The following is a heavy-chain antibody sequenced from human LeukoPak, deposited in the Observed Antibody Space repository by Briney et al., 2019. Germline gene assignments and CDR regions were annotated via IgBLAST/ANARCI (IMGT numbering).Heavy chain of an antibody. D-gene: IGHD2-2*01. V-gene: IGHV3-23*01. J-gene: IGHJ4*02. CDR3: AKAPIVVVPAATDY. CDR1: GFTFSSYA. CDR2: ISGSGGST. Sequence: GGSLRLSCAASGFTFSSYAMSWVRQAPGKGLKWVSAISGSGGSTYYADSVKGRFTISRDNSKNTLYLQMNSLRAEDTAVYYCAKAPIVVVPAATDYWGQGTLVTVSS.